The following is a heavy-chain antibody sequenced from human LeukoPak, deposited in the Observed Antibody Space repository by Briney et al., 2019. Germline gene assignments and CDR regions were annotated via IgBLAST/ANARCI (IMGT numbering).Heavy chain of an antibody. CDR2: VDYSGST. V-gene: IGHV4-59*02. Sequence: NPSETLSLNCTVSGGSVSSSHWNWIRQPPGKGLEWIGNVDYSGSTKYNPSLRSRVTMSLDTSNNQFSLKLRAVTVSDSALCYCTRGYYEPFDRWGQGTLVTVSS. J-gene: IGHJ4*02. D-gene: IGHD3-22*01. CDR3: TRGYYEPFDR. CDR1: GGSVSSSH.